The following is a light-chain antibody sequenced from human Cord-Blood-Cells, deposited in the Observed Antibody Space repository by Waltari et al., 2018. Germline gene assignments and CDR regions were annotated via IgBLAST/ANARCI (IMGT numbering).Light chain of an antibody. J-gene: IGKJ2*01. V-gene: IGKV3-20*01. Sequence: EIVLTQSPGTLSLSPGERATLSCRASQSVSSSYLAWYQQKPGQAPRLHIYGASSRATGIPDRFSCSGSGTDFTLTISRLEPEDFAVYYCQQYGSSPRTFGQGTKLEIK. CDR2: GAS. CDR1: QSVSSSY. CDR3: QQYGSSPRT.